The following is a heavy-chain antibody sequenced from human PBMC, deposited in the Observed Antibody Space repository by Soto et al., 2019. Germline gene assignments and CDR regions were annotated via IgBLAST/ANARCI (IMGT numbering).Heavy chain of an antibody. D-gene: IGHD5-18*01. CDR3: AKDPTAMAYYYYYGMDV. V-gene: IGHV3-30*18. Sequence: QVQLVESGGGVVQPGRSLRLSCAASGFTFSSYGMHWVRQAPGKGLEWVAVISYDGSNKYYADSVKGRFTISRDNSKNTLYLQMNSLRAEDTAVYYCAKDPTAMAYYYYYGMDVWGQGTTVTVSS. J-gene: IGHJ6*02. CDR1: GFTFSSYG. CDR2: ISYDGSNK.